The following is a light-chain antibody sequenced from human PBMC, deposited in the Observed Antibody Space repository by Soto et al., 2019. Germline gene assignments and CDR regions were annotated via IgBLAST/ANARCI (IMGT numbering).Light chain of an antibody. J-gene: IGKJ4*01. CDR3: QRYYKAPFT. CDR1: QGIKHY. Sequence: DIQVTQYPSSLSASVGDRVTITCRASQGIKHYLAWYQQKPGEIPKLLIYAASTLESGIPPRFSGSGSGTDFTLTINNLQPEDVAAYYCQRYYKAPFTFGGGTKVEIK. V-gene: IGKV1-27*01. CDR2: AAS.